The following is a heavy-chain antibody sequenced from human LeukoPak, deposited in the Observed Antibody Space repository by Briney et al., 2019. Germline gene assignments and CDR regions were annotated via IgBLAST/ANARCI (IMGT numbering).Heavy chain of an antibody. CDR1: GFTFSSYA. V-gene: IGHV3-23*01. Sequence: GGSLRLSCAASGFTFSSYAMNWVRQAPGKGLEWVSGINGIGSSTYYADSVRGRFTISRDNSKNTLYLQMNSLRAEDTAVYYCAREVGGSCYSGGCWGQGTLVTVSS. CDR2: INGIGSST. J-gene: IGHJ4*02. CDR3: AREVGGSCYSGGC. D-gene: IGHD2-15*01.